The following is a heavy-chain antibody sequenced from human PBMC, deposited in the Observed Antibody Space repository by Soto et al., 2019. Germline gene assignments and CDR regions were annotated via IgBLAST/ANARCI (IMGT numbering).Heavy chain of an antibody. V-gene: IGHV3-7*01. CDR3: ARDEGLSYYDFWSGIYYYYGMDV. D-gene: IGHD3-3*01. J-gene: IGHJ6*02. CDR1: GFTFSSYW. Sequence: EVPLVESGGGLVQPGGSLRLSCAASGFTFSSYWMSWVRQAPGKGLEWVANIKQDGSEKYYVDSVKGRFTISRDNAKNSLYLQMNSLRAEDTAVYYCARDEGLSYYDFWSGIYYYYGMDVWGQGTTVTVSS. CDR2: IKQDGSEK.